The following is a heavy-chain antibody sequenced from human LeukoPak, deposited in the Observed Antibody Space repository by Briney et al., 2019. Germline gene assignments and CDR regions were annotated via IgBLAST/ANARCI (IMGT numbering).Heavy chain of an antibody. CDR3: ARDQSLGSYPDY. D-gene: IGHD3-10*01. V-gene: IGHV1-3*01. CDR1: GYTFTTSA. J-gene: IGHJ4*02. CDR2: INAGSGDT. Sequence: ASVKVSCKASGYTFTTSAMHWVRQAPGQRLEWMGWINAGSGDTKYSQKFQGRVTFTRDTSASTPYMALSSLRFEDTAVYFCARDQSLGSYPDYWGQGTLVTVSS.